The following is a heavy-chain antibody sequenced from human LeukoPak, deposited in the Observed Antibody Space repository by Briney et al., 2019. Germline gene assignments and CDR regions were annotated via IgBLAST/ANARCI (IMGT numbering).Heavy chain of an antibody. Sequence: PSETLSLTCTVSGDSVSSSYWSWVRQPPGKGLEWLAYIYYRGDTNYNPSLKSRLTMSLDMSRNQVSLKLLSVTAADTAVYYCTKNAGRGRPSDLWGQGILVTVSS. D-gene: IGHD2-15*01. CDR3: TKNAGRGRPSDL. V-gene: IGHV4-59*02. J-gene: IGHJ5*02. CDR1: GDSVSSSY. CDR2: IYYRGDT.